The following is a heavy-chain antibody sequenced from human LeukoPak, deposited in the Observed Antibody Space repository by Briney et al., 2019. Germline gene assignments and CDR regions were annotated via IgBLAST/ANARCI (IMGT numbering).Heavy chain of an antibody. D-gene: IGHD6-13*01. CDR1: GFTFSSYS. Sequence: GGSLRLSCAASGFTFSSYSMNWVRQTPDKGLEWVSAISGSGGSTYYADSVKGRFTISRDNSKNTLYVQMNSLRAEDTAVYYCAKDPYSSSWSNWFDPWGQGTLVTVSS. CDR2: ISGSGGST. CDR3: AKDPYSSSWSNWFDP. V-gene: IGHV3-23*01. J-gene: IGHJ5*02.